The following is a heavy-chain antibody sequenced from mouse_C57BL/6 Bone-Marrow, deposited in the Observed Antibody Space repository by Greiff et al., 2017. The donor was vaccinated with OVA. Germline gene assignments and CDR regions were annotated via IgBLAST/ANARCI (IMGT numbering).Heavy chain of an antibody. Sequence: EVHLVESGGGLVQSGRSLRLSCATSGFTFSDFYMEWVRQAPGKGLEWIAASRNKANDYTTEYSASVKGRFIVSRDTSQSILYLQMNALRAEDTAIYYCARAYDGYYDYWGQGTTLTVSS. V-gene: IGHV7-1*01. CDR1: GFTFSDFY. CDR2: SRNKANDYTT. CDR3: ARAYDGYYDY. D-gene: IGHD2-3*01. J-gene: IGHJ2*01.